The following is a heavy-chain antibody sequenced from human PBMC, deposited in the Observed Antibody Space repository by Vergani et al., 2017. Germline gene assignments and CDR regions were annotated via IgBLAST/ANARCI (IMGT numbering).Heavy chain of an antibody. Sequence: QVQLQQSGPGLVKPSQTLSLTCAISGDSVSSNSAAWNWIRQSPSRGLEWLGRTYYRSKWYNDYAVSVKSRITINPDTSKNKFSLQLNSVTPEDTAVYYCARDRFRSSGWEEKDYYGMDVWGQGTTVTVSS. J-gene: IGHJ6*02. V-gene: IGHV6-1*01. D-gene: IGHD6-19*01. CDR3: ARDRFRSSGWEEKDYYGMDV. CDR2: TYYRSKWYN. CDR1: GDSVSSNSAA.